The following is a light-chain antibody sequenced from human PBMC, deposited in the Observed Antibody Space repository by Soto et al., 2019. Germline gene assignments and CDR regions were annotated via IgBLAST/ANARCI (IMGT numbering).Light chain of an antibody. J-gene: IGKJ2*01. Sequence: EIQMTQSPSSLSASLGDRVTITCQASQDINDYSNWYQQKPGKAPRLLIYGASFLEVGVPSRFSGSGSGTHFTLTISSLQPEDVATYYCQQYDSLPYTVGQVTRLEIK. V-gene: IGKV1-33*01. CDR2: GAS. CDR1: QDINDY. CDR3: QQYDSLPYT.